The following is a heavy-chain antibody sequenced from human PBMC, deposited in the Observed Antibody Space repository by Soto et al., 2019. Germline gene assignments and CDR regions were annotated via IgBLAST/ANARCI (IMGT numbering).Heavy chain of an antibody. CDR2: ISYDGSNK. J-gene: IGHJ6*02. V-gene: IGHV3-30-3*01. CDR3: ARDKTAMVIFAYYYGMDV. CDR1: GFTFSSYA. D-gene: IGHD5-18*01. Sequence: GGSLRLSCAASGFTFSSYAMHWVRQAPGKGLEWVAVISYDGSNKYYADSVKGRFTISRDNSKNTLYLQMNSLRAEDTAVYYCARDKTAMVIFAYYYGMDVWGQGTTVTVSS.